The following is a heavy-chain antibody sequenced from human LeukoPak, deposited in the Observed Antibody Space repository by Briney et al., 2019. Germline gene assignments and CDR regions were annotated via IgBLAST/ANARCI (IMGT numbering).Heavy chain of an antibody. Sequence: PSETLSLTCAVYGGSFSGYYWSWIRQPPGKWLEWIGEINHSGSTNYNPSLKSRVTISVDTSKNQFSLKLSSVTAADTAVYYCARVHYRADRSFDYWGQGTLVTVSS. CDR1: GGSFSGYY. CDR3: ARVHYRADRSFDY. CDR2: INHSGST. V-gene: IGHV4-34*01. J-gene: IGHJ4*02. D-gene: IGHD3-22*01.